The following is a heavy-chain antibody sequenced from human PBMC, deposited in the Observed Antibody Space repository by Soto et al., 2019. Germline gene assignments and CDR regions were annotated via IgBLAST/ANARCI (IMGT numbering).Heavy chain of an antibody. V-gene: IGHV2-5*02. CDR3: AHAYGGRSLY. CDR1: GFSLTTDRVG. Sequence: QITLKESGPTLVKPTQTLTLTCTFSGFSLTTDRVGVGWIRQPPGEALEWLAVIYWDDSKTYRPSLESRLTIPKDTSKNPVALTMTNMDSLDTATYYYAHAYGGRSLYWGQGTLVTVSS. CDR2: IYWDDSK. D-gene: IGHD1-26*01. J-gene: IGHJ4*02.